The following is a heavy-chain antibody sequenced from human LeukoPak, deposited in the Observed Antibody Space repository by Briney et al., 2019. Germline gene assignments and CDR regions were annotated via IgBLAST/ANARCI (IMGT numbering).Heavy chain of an antibody. J-gene: IGHJ5*02. CDR2: IYYSGST. CDR3: ARLRRFGPSGGWFDP. CDR1: GGSFSGYY. D-gene: IGHD3-10*01. Sequence: SETLSLTCAVYGGSFSGYYWSWIRQPPGKGLEWIGSIYYSGSTYYNPSLKSRVTISVDTSKNQFSLKLSSVTAADTAVYYCARLRRFGPSGGWFDPWGQGTLVTVSS. V-gene: IGHV4-34*01.